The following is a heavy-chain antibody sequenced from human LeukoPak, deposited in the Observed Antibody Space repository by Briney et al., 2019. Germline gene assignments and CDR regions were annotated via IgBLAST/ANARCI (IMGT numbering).Heavy chain of an antibody. CDR2: IHYSGST. Sequence: SETLSLTCTVSGGSISSYYWSWIRQPPGKGLEWIGYIHYSGSTNYNPSLKSRVTISVDTSKDQFSLKLSSVTAADTAVYYCARDKYGGRFDYWGQGTLVTVSS. J-gene: IGHJ4*02. CDR3: ARDKYGGRFDY. V-gene: IGHV4-59*12. CDR1: GGSISSYY. D-gene: IGHD4-23*01.